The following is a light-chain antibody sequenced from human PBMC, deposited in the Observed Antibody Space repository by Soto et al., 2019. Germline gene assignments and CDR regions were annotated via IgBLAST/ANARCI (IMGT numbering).Light chain of an antibody. CDR2: AAS. J-gene: IGKJ1*01. CDR3: QQYNTYSPWT. CDR1: QGISSY. Sequence: AIRMTQSPSSFSASTGDRVTITCRASQGISSYLAWYQQKPGKAPKLLIYAASTLQSGVPSRFSGSGSGTDFTLTISCLQSEDFANYYCQQYNTYSPWTLGQGTKVDIK. V-gene: IGKV1-8*01.